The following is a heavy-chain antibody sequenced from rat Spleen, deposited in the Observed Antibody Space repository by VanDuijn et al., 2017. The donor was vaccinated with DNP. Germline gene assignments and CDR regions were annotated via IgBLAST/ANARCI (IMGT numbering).Heavy chain of an antibody. Sequence: EVLLVDSGGGLVQPGGSLKVSCAASGFIFSDYYMAWVRQAPKKGLEWVAAISTSGSRTYYRDSVKGRFTISRDNAKSTLYLQMDSLRSEDTATYCCATHWIIRGYYFDYWGQGVMVTVSS. CDR3: ATHWIIRGYYFDY. J-gene: IGHJ2*01. V-gene: IGHV5-25*01. D-gene: IGHD4-3*01. CDR2: ISTSGSRT. CDR1: GFIFSDYY.